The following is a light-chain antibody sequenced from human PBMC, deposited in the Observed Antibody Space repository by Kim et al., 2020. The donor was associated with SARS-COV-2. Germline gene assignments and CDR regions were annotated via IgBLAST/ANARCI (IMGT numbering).Light chain of an antibody. CDR3: QTWGTGSWV. CDR2: LNSDGSH. Sequence: ASVKLTCTLSSGHSSYAIAWHQQQPEKGPRYLMKLNSDGSHSKGDGIPDRFSGSSSGAERYLTISSLQSEDEADYYCQTWGTGSWVFGGVTQLTVL. J-gene: IGLJ3*02. V-gene: IGLV4-69*01. CDR1: SGHSSYA.